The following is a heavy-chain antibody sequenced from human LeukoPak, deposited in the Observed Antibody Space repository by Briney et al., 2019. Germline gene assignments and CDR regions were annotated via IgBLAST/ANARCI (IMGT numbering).Heavy chain of an antibody. D-gene: IGHD6-19*01. CDR2: IYYSGST. V-gene: IGHV4-59*01. CDR1: GGSFSGYY. CDR3: ARGQWLVDY. J-gene: IGHJ4*02. Sequence: SETLSLTCAVYGGSFSGYYWSWIRQPPGKGLEWIGYIYYSGSTNYSPSLKSRVTISVDTSKNQFSLKLSSVTAADTAVYYCARGQWLVDYWGQGTLVTVS.